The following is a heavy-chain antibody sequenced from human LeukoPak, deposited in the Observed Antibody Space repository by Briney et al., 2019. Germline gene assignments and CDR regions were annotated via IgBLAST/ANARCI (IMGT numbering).Heavy chain of an antibody. D-gene: IGHD3-10*01. CDR2: ISSSSSYI. CDR1: GFTFSSYS. CDR3: ARDSGRSGFDP. Sequence: PGGSLRLSCAASGFTFSSYSMNWVRQAPGKGLEWVSSISSSSSYIYYADSVKGLFTISRDNAKNSLYLQMNSLRAEDTAVYYCARDSGRSGFDPWGQGTLVTVSS. J-gene: IGHJ5*02. V-gene: IGHV3-21*01.